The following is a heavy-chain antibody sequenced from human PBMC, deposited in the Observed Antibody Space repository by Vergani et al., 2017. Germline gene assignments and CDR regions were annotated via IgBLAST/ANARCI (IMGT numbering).Heavy chain of an antibody. J-gene: IGHJ5*02. CDR1: GFTSAGYA. Sequence: EVQLEESGGGFVLPGRSLRLSCVASGFTSAGYAMHWVRQAPGKGLEWVSGISWYSNSIGYADSVKGRFTISRDNAKNSLYLQMNSLRAEDTALYYCAKDLGTSSGGGWFDPWGQGTLVTVSS. CDR3: AKDLGTSSGGGWFDP. CDR2: ISWYSNSI. V-gene: IGHV3-9*02. D-gene: IGHD6-6*01.